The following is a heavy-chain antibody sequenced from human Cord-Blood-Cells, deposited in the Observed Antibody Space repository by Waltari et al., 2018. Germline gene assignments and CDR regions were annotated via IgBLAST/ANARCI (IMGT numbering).Heavy chain of an antibody. D-gene: IGHD4-17*01. V-gene: IGHV1-2*02. CDR2: INPNRRGT. J-gene: IGHJ2*01. CDR1: GYTFTGYY. Sequence: QVQLVQSGAEVKKPGASVKVSCKASGYTFTGYYMHWVRQAPGQGLEWMEWINPNRRGTNYAQKFQGRVTMTRDTSISTAYMELSRLRSDDTAVYYCARPTGFWYFDLWGRGTLVTVSS. CDR3: ARPTGFWYFDL.